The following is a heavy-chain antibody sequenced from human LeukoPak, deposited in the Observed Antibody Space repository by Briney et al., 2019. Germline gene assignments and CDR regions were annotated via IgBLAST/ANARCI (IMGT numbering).Heavy chain of an antibody. Sequence: GRSLRLTCAASGFTFSSYGMHWVRQGPGKGLEWVTFIWYDGTDKNYADSVKGQFTISRDNSKNTLYLQMNSLRAEDTAVYYCARSGSTYYYGMDVWGQGTTVTVSS. CDR1: GFTFSSYG. J-gene: IGHJ6*02. V-gene: IGHV3-33*01. CDR3: ARSGSTYYYGMDV. D-gene: IGHD3-10*01. CDR2: IWYDGTDK.